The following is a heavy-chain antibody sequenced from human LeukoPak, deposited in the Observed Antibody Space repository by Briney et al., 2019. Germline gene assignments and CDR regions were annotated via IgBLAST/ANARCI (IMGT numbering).Heavy chain of an antibody. D-gene: IGHD5-24*01. V-gene: IGHV3-20*04. CDR1: GFTFDSHG. CDR3: ARAPMKISTIPYYFDY. CDR2: VNWNGVTT. J-gene: IGHJ4*02. Sequence: TGGSLRLSCVASGFTFDSHGMNWVRQVPGKGLEWVSGVNWNGVTTAYIDSVQGRFTISRDNAKSSLYLQMNSLRAEDTAIYYCARAPMKISTIPYYFDYWGQGTLVTVSS.